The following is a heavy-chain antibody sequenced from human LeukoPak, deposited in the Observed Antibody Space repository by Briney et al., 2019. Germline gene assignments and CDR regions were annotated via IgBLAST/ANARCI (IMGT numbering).Heavy chain of an antibody. CDR2: INPNSGAT. D-gene: IGHD6-19*01. Sequence: ASVKVSCKASGYTFTSYYMHWVRQAPGQGLEWMGWINPNSGATNYAQQFQGRVTMTRDTSISTAYMELSRLRSDDMAVYYCASVYSSGWDFEYWGQGTLVTVSS. CDR1: GYTFTSYY. CDR3: ASVYSSGWDFEY. V-gene: IGHV1-2*02. J-gene: IGHJ4*02.